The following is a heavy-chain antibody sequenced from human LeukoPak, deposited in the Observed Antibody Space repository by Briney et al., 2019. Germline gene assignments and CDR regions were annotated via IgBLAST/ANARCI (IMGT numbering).Heavy chain of an antibody. J-gene: IGHJ4*02. V-gene: IGHV4-39*01. Sequence: PSETLSLTCTVSGGSISSSTYYWGWIRQPPGKGLQWIGSIYYSGSTYYNPSLKSRVTISVDTSKNQFSLKLSSVTAADTAVYYCASFPHYGDYGLTYYFDYWGQGTLVTVSS. CDR2: IYYSGST. CDR3: ASFPHYGDYGLTYYFDY. D-gene: IGHD4-17*01. CDR1: GGSISSSTYY.